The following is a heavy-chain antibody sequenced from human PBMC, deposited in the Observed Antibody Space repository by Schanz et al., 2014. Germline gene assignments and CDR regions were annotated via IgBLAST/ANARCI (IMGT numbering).Heavy chain of an antibody. CDR3: ARDSDVSKYNLFDS. CDR1: GYTFIDYY. CDR2: IDPNGGAT. V-gene: IGHV1-2*02. Sequence: QVQLVQSGVEVKKPGASVKVSCKASGYTFIDYYMHWVRQAPGQGLEWVGWIDPNGGATKHAPMLQGRVTMTRDLSCSTVFLFLPPVNFHYSVLSYCARDSDVSKYNLFDSWGQGTLVTVSS. J-gene: IGHJ5*01.